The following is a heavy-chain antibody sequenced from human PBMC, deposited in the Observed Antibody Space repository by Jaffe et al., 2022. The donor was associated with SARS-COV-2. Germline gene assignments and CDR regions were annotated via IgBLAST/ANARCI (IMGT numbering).Heavy chain of an antibody. CDR1: GGSISSSSYY. D-gene: IGHD5-12*01. J-gene: IGHJ4*02. V-gene: IGHV4-39*01. Sequence: QLQLQESGPGLVKPSETLSLTCTVSGGSISSSSYYWGWIRQPPGKGLEWIGSIYYSGSTYYNPSLKSRVTISVDTSKNQFSLKLSSVTAADTAVYYCARHVTRGMATKRGFDYWGQGTLVTVSS. CDR2: IYYSGST. CDR3: ARHVTRGMATKRGFDY.